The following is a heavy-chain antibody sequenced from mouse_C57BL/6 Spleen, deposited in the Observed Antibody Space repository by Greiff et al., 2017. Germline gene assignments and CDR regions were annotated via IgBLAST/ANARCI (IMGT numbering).Heavy chain of an antibody. J-gene: IGHJ2*01. D-gene: IGHD2-14*01. Sequence: QVQLQQSGAELVKPGASVKISCKASGYTFTDYYINWVKQRPGQGLEWIGKLGPGSGSTYYNEKFKGKATLTADKSSSTAYMQLSSLTSEDSAVYFCARGERYLDYWGQGTTLTVSS. CDR1: GYTFTDYY. V-gene: IGHV1-77*01. CDR3: ARGERYLDY. CDR2: LGPGSGST.